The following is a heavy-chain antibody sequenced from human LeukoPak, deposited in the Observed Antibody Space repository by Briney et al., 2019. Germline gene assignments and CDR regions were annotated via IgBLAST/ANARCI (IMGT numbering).Heavy chain of an antibody. CDR2: IGTAGDT. D-gene: IGHD1-26*01. V-gene: IGHV3-13*01. CDR1: GFTFSSYD. CDR3: ARRRGSYSDDY. Sequence: GGSLRLSCAASGFTFSSYDMHWVRQATGKGLEWVSAIGTAGDTYYPGSVKGRFTISRENAKNTLYLQMNSLRAEDTAVYYCARRRGSYSDDYWGQGTLVTVSS. J-gene: IGHJ4*02.